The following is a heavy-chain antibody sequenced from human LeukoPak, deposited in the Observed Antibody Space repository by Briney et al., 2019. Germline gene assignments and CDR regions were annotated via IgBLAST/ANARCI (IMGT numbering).Heavy chain of an antibody. CDR3: ASDFWSGYGMFGRFDP. Sequence: RTGGSLRLSCAASGFTVSSNYMSWVRQAPGKGLEWVSSISSSSSYIYYADSVKGRFTISRDNAKNSLYLQMNSLRAEDTAVYYCASDFWSGYGMFGRFDPWGQGTLVTVSS. D-gene: IGHD3-3*01. J-gene: IGHJ5*02. CDR2: ISSSSSYI. V-gene: IGHV3-21*01. CDR1: GFTVSSNY.